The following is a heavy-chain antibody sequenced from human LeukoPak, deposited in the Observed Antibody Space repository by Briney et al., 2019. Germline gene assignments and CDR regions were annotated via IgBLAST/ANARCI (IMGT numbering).Heavy chain of an antibody. CDR3: ARDGSGFYYYYYMDV. Sequence: GGSLRLSCAASGFSVSTKYMNWVRQAPGKGLEWVSIIYSGATTYYADSVKGRFTISRDNRKNTLYLQMSSLSAEDTAVYYCARDGSGFYYYYYMDVWGRGTAVTVSS. V-gene: IGHV3-53*01. J-gene: IGHJ6*03. D-gene: IGHD6-25*01. CDR2: IYSGATT. CDR1: GFSVSTKY.